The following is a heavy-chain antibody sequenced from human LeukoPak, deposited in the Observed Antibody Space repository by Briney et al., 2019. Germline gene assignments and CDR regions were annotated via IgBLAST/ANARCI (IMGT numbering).Heavy chain of an antibody. V-gene: IGHV3-73*01. CDR1: GFTFSGSA. CDR2: IRSKANSYAT. CDR3: TRRATAMGDY. D-gene: IGHD5-18*01. J-gene: IGHJ4*02. Sequence: GGSLRLSCAASGFTFSGSAMHWVRQASGKGLEWVGRIRSKANSYATAYAASVKGRFTISRDDPKNTAYLQMNSLKTEDTAVYYCTRRATAMGDYWGQGTLVTVSS.